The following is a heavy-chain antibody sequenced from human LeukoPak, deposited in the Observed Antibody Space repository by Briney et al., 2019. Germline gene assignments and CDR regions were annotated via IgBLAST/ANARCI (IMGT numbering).Heavy chain of an antibody. D-gene: IGHD3-10*01. J-gene: IGHJ4*02. Sequence: PGGSLRLSCSASGFTFSSYAMHWVRQAPGKGLEYVSAISSNGGSTYYADSVKGRFTISRDNSKNTLYLQMSSLRAEDTAVYYCVKDLRPMVRGVIGWGGDYWGQGTLVTVSS. CDR2: ISSNGGST. CDR3: VKDLRPMVRGVIGWGGDY. CDR1: GFTFSSYA. V-gene: IGHV3-64D*06.